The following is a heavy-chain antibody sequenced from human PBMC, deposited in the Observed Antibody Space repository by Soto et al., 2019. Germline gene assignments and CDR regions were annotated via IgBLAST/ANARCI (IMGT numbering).Heavy chain of an antibody. CDR3: ARLRIATNNYKWLDP. CDR1: GAAPNSGNYY. J-gene: IGHJ5*02. V-gene: IGHV4-31*03. CDR2: IYVTGAV. D-gene: IGHD2-21*01. Sequence: SETLSLTCSVSGAAPNSGNYYWSWIRQVPGKGLEWIGHIYVTGAVDYNPSLRDRITISQDTSERQFSLNLRLVTAADTAVYYCARLRIATNNYKWLDPWGQGTLVTVSS.